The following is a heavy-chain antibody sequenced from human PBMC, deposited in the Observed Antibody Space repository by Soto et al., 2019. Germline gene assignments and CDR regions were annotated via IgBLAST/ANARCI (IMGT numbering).Heavy chain of an antibody. CDR1: GYTFTSYG. V-gene: IGHV1-18*01. CDR2: ISAYNGNT. CDR3: ARGFCIGGSCYSGLFNYYYYYMDV. D-gene: IGHD2-15*01. J-gene: IGHJ6*03. Sequence: ASVKVSCKASGYTFTSYGISWVRQAPGQGLEWMGWISAYNGNTNYAQKHQGRVTMTTDTSTSTAYMELRSLRSDDTAVFYFARGFCIGGSCYSGLFNYYYYYMDVWGKGTTVTVSS.